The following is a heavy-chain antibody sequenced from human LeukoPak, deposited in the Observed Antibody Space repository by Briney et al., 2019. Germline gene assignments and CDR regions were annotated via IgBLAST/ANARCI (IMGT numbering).Heavy chain of an antibody. CDR3: AARPGMAVAGFDF. J-gene: IGHJ4*02. Sequence: ASVKVSCKASSYSFTDSAINWVRQAPGQRLEWMGWINTFNGNTKYSQKFQGRVTITRDTSASTAYMELTSLRSEDTAVYYCAARPGMAVAGFDFWGQGTLVTVSS. CDR2: INTFNGNT. CDR1: SYSFTDSA. V-gene: IGHV1-3*04. D-gene: IGHD6-19*01.